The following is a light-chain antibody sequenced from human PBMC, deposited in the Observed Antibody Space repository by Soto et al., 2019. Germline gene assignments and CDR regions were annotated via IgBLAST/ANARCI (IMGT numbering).Light chain of an antibody. Sequence: QSVLTQPPSVSGAPGQRVTISCTGSSSSIGAGYDVHWYQQLPGTAPKLLIYGNSNRPSGVPDRFSGSKSGTSASLAITGLQAEDEADYYCQSYDSSLSALYVFGTGTKVTVL. V-gene: IGLV1-40*01. CDR2: GNS. CDR1: SSSIGAGYD. CDR3: QSYDSSLSALYV. J-gene: IGLJ1*01.